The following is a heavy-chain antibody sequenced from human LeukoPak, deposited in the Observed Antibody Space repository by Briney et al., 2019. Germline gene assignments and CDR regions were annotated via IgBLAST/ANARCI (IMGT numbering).Heavy chain of an antibody. J-gene: IGHJ4*02. CDR2: ISAYNGNT. CDR1: GYTFTSYG. CDR3: ARVRFLEWLPYYFDY. Sequence: ASVKVSCKASGYTFTSYGISWVRQAPGQGLEWTGWISAYNGNTNYAQKLQGRVTMTTDTSTSTAYMELRSLRSDDTAVYYCARVRFLEWLPYYFDYWGQGTLVTVSS. V-gene: IGHV1-18*01. D-gene: IGHD3-3*01.